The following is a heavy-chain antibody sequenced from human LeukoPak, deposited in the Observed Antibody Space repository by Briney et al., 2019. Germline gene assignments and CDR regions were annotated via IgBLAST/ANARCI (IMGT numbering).Heavy chain of an antibody. J-gene: IGHJ3*02. CDR1: GYNFTTFW. CDR3: ARSMGSSLDAFDI. V-gene: IGHV5-51*01. D-gene: IGHD2-2*01. Sequence: GESLKISCKTSGYNFTTFWIGWVRQLPGKGLEWMGIIYPGDSDTRYSPSFQGQVTISADKSISTAYLQWSSLKASDTAMYYCARSMGSSLDAFDIWGQGTMVTVSS. CDR2: IYPGDSDT.